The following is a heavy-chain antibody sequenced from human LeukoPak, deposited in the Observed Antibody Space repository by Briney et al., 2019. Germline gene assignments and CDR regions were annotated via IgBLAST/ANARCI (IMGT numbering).Heavy chain of an antibody. CDR3: ARGRQWLVRYFDY. V-gene: IGHV4-34*01. D-gene: IGHD6-19*01. CDR2: INHSGST. Sequence: SETLSLTCAVYGGSFSGYYWSWIRQPPGKGLEWIGEINHSGSTNYNPSLKSRVTISVDTSKNQFSLKLSSVTAADTAVYYCARGRQWLVRYFDYWGQETLVTVSS. J-gene: IGHJ4*02. CDR1: GGSFSGYY.